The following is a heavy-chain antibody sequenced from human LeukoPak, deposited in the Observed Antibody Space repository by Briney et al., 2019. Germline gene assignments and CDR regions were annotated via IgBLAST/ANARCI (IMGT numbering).Heavy chain of an antibody. J-gene: IGHJ6*02. CDR3: ARTLEITFGGVIRYYYYGMDV. D-gene: IGHD3-16*02. Sequence: SETLSLTCAVYGGSFSGYYWSWIRQPPGKGLEWIGEINHSGSTNYNPSLKSRVTISVDASKNQFSLKLSSVTAADTAVYYCARTLEITFGGVIRYYYYGMDVWGQGTTVTVSS. V-gene: IGHV4-34*01. CDR2: INHSGST. CDR1: GGSFSGYY.